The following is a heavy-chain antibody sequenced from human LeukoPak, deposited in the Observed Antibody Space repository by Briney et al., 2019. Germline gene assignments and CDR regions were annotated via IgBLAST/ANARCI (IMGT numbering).Heavy chain of an antibody. V-gene: IGHV4-59*08. Sequence: SETLSLTCTVSGGSIRSYYWSWIRQPPGKGLEWIGYIHYAGSTNYNPSLKSRVTISVDTSKNQFSLQLSSVTATDTAVYFCARHSSSWYPDYWGQGTLVTVSS. CDR2: IHYAGST. CDR3: ARHSSSWYPDY. J-gene: IGHJ4*02. CDR1: GGSIRSYY. D-gene: IGHD6-13*01.